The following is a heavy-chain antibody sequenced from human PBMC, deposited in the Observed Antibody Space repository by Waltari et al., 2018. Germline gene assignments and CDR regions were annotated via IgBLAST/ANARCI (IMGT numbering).Heavy chain of an antibody. D-gene: IGHD3-10*01. Sequence: EVQLVESGGGLVQPGGSLRLSCAASGFTFSSYEMTWVRQAPGKGLEWVSYISSSGSTIYYADSVKGRFTISRDNAKNSLYLQMNSLRAEDTAVYYCARATAGFGDFDYWGQGTLVTVSS. CDR1: GFTFSSYE. CDR2: ISSSGSTI. CDR3: ARATAGFGDFDY. J-gene: IGHJ4*02. V-gene: IGHV3-48*03.